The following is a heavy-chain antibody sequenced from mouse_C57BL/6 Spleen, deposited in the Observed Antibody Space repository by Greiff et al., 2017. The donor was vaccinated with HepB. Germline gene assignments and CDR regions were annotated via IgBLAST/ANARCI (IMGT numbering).Heavy chain of an antibody. CDR1: GYSITSGYY. CDR2: ISYDGSN. V-gene: IGHV3-6*01. D-gene: IGHD2-3*01. J-gene: IGHJ2*01. Sequence: VQLQQSGPGLVKPSQSLSLTCSVTGYSITSGYYWNWIRQFPGNKLEWMGYISYDGSNNYNPSLNNRISITRDTSKNQFFLKLNSGTTEDTATYYCAREGYDGYYVYYFDYWGQGTTLTVSS. CDR3: AREGYDGYYVYYFDY.